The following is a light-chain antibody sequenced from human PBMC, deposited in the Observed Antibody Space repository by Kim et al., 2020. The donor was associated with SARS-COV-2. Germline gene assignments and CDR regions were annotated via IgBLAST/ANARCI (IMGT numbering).Light chain of an antibody. CDR3: LQDYTFPWT. CDR1: QGIGND. Sequence: AAGGDRVTLTCRASQGIGNDLGWYQQRPGKAPKLLIYAASSLYSGVPSRFSGSGSGTDFTLTISSLQPEDFATYYCLQDYTFPWTIGQGTKVDIK. J-gene: IGKJ1*01. CDR2: AAS. V-gene: IGKV1-6*01.